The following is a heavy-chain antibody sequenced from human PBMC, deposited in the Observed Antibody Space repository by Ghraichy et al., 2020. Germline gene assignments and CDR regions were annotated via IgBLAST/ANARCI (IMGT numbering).Heavy chain of an antibody. CDR2: IYYSGST. CDR1: GGSISSSSYY. D-gene: IGHD3-10*01. CDR3: ARSMVRGVTFDP. J-gene: IGHJ5*02. Sequence: SETLSLTCTVSGGSISSSSYYWGWIRQPPGKGLEWIGSIYYSGSTYYNPSLKSRVTISVDTSKNQFSLKLSSVTAADTAVYYCARSMVRGVTFDPWGQGTLVTVSS. V-gene: IGHV4-39*01.